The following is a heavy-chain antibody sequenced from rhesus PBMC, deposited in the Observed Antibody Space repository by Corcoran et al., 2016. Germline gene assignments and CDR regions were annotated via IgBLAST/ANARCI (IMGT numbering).Heavy chain of an antibody. CDR3: SRPTYYNIWTGYYPGNEYFEF. V-gene: IGHV1S2*01. D-gene: IGHD3-3*01. CDR2: INPYNGNT. CDR1: GYTFTDYY. J-gene: IGHJ1*01. Sequence: QVQLVQSGAEVKKPGSSVKVSCKASGYTFTDYYMHWVRQAPRQGLERMGWINPYNGNTKYAQKFQGSVTMTRDTWTGTAYMELSSLRSEDTAVFYCSRPTYYNIWTGYYPGNEYFEFWGQGALVTVSS.